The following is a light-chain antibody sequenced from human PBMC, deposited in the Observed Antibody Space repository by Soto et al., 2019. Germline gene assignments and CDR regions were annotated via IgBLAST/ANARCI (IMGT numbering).Light chain of an antibody. CDR2: DAS. CDR1: QSVSSY. Sequence: EIVLTQSPATLSLSPGERATLSCRASQSVSSYLAWYQQKPGQAPRLLIYDASNRATGIPARFSGSGSGTDFTLTISSLEPEDFPVYYCQQRSNWTFGGGTKVEIK. CDR3: QQRSNWT. V-gene: IGKV3-11*01. J-gene: IGKJ4*01.